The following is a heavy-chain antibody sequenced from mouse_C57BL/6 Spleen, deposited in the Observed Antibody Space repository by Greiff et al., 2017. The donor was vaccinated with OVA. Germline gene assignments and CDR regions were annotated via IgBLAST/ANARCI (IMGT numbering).Heavy chain of an antibody. CDR3: ARYPLYGQGGYFDV. V-gene: IGHV1-54*01. CDR2: INPGSGGT. J-gene: IGHJ1*03. Sequence: QVHVKQSGAELVRPGTSVKVSCKASGYAFTNYLIEWVKQRPGQGLEWIGVINPGSGGTNYNEKFKGKATLTADKSSSTAYRQLSSLTSEDSAVYFCARYPLYGQGGYFDVWGTGTTVTVSS. CDR1: GYAFTNYL. D-gene: IGHD1-1*01.